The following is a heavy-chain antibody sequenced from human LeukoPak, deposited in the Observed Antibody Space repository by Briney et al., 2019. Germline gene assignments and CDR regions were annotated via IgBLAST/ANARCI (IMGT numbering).Heavy chain of an antibody. CDR1: GGSISSYY. Sequence: PSETLSLTCTVPGGSISSYYWSWIRQPPGMGLEWIGYIYYSGSTNYNPSLKNRVTISVDTSKDQFSLRLTSVTAADTAMYYCARSFLGDWYFDLWGRGTLVTVSS. CDR2: IYYSGST. V-gene: IGHV4-59*01. J-gene: IGHJ2*01. D-gene: IGHD1-26*01. CDR3: ARSFLGDWYFDL.